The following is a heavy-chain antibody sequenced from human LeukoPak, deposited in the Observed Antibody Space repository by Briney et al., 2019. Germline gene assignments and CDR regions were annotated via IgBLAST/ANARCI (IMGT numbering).Heavy chain of an antibody. CDR2: IGSKAYGGTT. CDR1: GFTFGDYA. Sequence: GGSLRLSCTASGFTFGDYAMSWVRQAPGKGLEWVGFIGSKAYGGTTEYAASVKGRFTISRDDSKSIAYLQMNSLKTEDTAVYYCTRDHSPIVVVPAAPRYWGQGTLVTVSS. J-gene: IGHJ4*02. V-gene: IGHV3-49*04. CDR3: TRDHSPIVVVPAAPRY. D-gene: IGHD2-2*01.